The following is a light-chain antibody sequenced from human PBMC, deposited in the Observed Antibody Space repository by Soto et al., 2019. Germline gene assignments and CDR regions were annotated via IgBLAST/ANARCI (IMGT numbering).Light chain of an antibody. Sequence: EIVLTQSPGTLSLSPGERATLSCRASPSVSSSYLAWYQQKPGQAPRVLICGASTRATGIPARFSGTGSGTDFTLTIDGLEPEDFAVYYCQQYGSSPPFTFGPGTKVDVK. CDR1: PSVSSSY. J-gene: IGKJ3*01. CDR2: GAS. CDR3: QQYGSSPPFT. V-gene: IGKV3-20*01.